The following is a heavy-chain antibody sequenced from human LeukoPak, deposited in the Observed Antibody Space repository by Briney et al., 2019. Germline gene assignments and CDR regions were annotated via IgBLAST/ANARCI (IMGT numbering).Heavy chain of an antibody. CDR3: VRTTVAGSDYNGMDV. CDR1: GGSFSTGSYY. J-gene: IGHJ6*02. Sequence: PSQTLSLTCTVSGGSFSTGSYYGSWIREPAGKGLEWIGRIFTTGSTNYNPSLKSRVTISVDTSKNQFSLKLSSVTAADTAVYYCVRTTVAGSDYNGMDVWGQGTTVTVSS. CDR2: IFTTGST. D-gene: IGHD6-19*01. V-gene: IGHV4-61*02.